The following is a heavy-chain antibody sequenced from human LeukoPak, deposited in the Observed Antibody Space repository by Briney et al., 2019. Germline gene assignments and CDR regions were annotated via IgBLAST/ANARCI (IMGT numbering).Heavy chain of an antibody. CDR2: INPNNGDT. J-gene: IGHJ4*02. CDR1: GYTFTGYY. D-gene: IGHD3-16*01. CDR3: ARIVFGGVADY. Sequence: ASVKVSCKASGYTFTGYYMHWVRQAPGQGLEWMGWINPNNGDTNFPQKFQDRVTMTRDTPIGTAYMELSRLRSDDTAVYYCARIVFGGVADYWGQGTLVTVSS. V-gene: IGHV1-2*02.